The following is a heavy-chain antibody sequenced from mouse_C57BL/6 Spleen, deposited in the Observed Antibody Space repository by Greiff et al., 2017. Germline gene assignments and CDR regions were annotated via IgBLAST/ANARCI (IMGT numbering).Heavy chain of an antibody. Sequence: QVQLQQSGPGLVQPSQSLSITCTVSGFSLTSYGVHWVRQSPGKGLEWLGVIWSGGSTDSNAAFISRLSISKDNSKSQVFFKMNSLQADDTAIYYCASHSSGYLAWFAYWGQGTLVTVAA. V-gene: IGHV2-2*01. CDR3: ASHSSGYLAWFAY. J-gene: IGHJ3*01. CDR2: IWSGGST. CDR1: GFSLTSYG. D-gene: IGHD3-2*02.